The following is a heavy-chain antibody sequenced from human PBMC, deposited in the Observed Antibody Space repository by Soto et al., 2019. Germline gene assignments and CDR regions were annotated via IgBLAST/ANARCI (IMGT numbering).Heavy chain of an antibody. CDR2: INTNGNI. J-gene: IGHJ3*02. Sequence: SETLSLTCIVSGGSFTNYYWNWIRQPAGKGLEYIGRINTNGNINFNPSLRSRVTMSVDSSKGQFSLSLSFVTAADTAVYYCARLQLPDVTGAFDIWGQGTTVTVSS. V-gene: IGHV4-4*07. D-gene: IGHD2-21*01. CDR3: ARLQLPDVTGAFDI. CDR1: GGSFTNYY.